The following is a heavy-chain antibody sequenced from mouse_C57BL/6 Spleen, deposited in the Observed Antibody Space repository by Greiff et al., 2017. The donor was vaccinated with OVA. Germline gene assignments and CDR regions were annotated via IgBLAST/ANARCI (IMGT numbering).Heavy chain of an antibody. CDR3: ARIYYYGSSSYAMDY. J-gene: IGHJ4*01. D-gene: IGHD1-1*01. Sequence: VQLKESGPELVKPGASVKISCKASGYSFTGYNMNWVKQSNGKSLEWIGVINPNYGTTSYNQKFKGKATLTVDQSSSTAYMQLNSLTSEDSAVYYCARIYYYGSSSYAMDYWGQGTSVTVSS. CDR1: GYSFTGYN. CDR2: INPNYGTT. V-gene: IGHV1-39*01.